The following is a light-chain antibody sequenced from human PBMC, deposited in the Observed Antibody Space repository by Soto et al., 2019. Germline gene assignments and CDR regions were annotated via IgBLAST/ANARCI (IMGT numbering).Light chain of an antibody. CDR3: QQRSNWPIT. CDR2: DAS. V-gene: IGKV3-11*01. CDR1: QSVKSN. Sequence: EVVLTQSPATLSVSPGERGTLSCRASQSVKSNLAWYQQKPGQAPRLLIYDASNRATGIPARFSGSGSGTDFTLTISSLEPEDFAVYYCQQRSNWPITFGQGTRLEIK. J-gene: IGKJ5*01.